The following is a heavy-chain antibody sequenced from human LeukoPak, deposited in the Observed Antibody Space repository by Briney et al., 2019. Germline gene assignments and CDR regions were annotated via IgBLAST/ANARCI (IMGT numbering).Heavy chain of an antibody. V-gene: IGHV3-23*01. D-gene: IGHD3-16*01. CDR2: IGGSGVNT. CDR3: AKDSLKEGGHWFDP. Sequence: GASPRLSCAASEFTFSSYAMSWVRQAPGKGLEWVSAIGGSGVNTYYADSVKGRFTISRDNSKNTLYLQMNSLRAEDTAVYYCAKDSLKEGGHWFDPWGQGTLVTVSS. CDR1: EFTFSSYA. J-gene: IGHJ5*02.